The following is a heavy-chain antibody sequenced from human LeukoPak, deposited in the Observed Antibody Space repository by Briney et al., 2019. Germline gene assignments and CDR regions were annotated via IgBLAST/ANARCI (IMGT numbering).Heavy chain of an antibody. CDR1: GGSISRYY. V-gene: IGHV4-59*08. Sequence: SETLSLTCTVSGGSISRYYWSWIRQPPGKGLEWIGYIYYSGSTNYNPSLKSRVTISVDTSKNQFSLKLTSVTAADTAVYYCATSIAVAVEYYFDYWGQGTLVTVSS. D-gene: IGHD6-19*01. CDR2: IYYSGST. J-gene: IGHJ4*02. CDR3: ATSIAVAVEYYFDY.